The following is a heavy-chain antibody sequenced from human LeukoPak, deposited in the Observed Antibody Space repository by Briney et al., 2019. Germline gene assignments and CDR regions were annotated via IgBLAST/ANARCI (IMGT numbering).Heavy chain of an antibody. CDR1: GFTFSSYW. Sequence: GGSLRLSCAASGFTFSSYWMSWVRQAPGKGLEWVANIKQDGSEKYYVDSVKGRFTISRDNAKNSLYLQMNSLRAEDTAVYYCARGGQYCTNGVCYTGDYWGQGTLVTVFS. V-gene: IGHV3-7*01. CDR2: IKQDGSEK. CDR3: ARGGQYCTNGVCYTGDY. D-gene: IGHD2-8*01. J-gene: IGHJ4*02.